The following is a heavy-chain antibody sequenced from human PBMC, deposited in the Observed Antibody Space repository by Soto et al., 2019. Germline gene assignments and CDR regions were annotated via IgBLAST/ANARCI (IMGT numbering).Heavy chain of an antibody. Sequence: SETLSLTCTVSGGSVSSGSYYWSWIRQPPGKGLEWIGYIYYSGSTNYNPSLKNRVTISVDTSKNQFSLKLSSVTAADTAVYYCAREKNAGFDYWGQGTLVTVSS. V-gene: IGHV4-61*01. CDR2: IYYSGST. J-gene: IGHJ4*02. D-gene: IGHD1-1*01. CDR3: AREKNAGFDY. CDR1: GGSVSSGSYY.